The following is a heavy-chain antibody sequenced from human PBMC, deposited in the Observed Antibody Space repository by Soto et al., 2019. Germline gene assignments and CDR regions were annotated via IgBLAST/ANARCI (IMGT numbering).Heavy chain of an antibody. J-gene: IGHJ6*02. CDR3: AAGWLRFLEWFPQPYYGMDV. Sequence: APVRVCNDSSGSSFTSHYKHCERQAPAEERQGMGIINPSGGSTSYAQKFQERVTITRDMSTSTAYMELSSLRSEDTAVYYCAAGWLRFLEWFPQPYYGMDVWGQVTTVTVS. D-gene: IGHD3-3*01. V-gene: IGHV1-46*01. CDR1: GSSFTSHY. CDR2: INPSGGST.